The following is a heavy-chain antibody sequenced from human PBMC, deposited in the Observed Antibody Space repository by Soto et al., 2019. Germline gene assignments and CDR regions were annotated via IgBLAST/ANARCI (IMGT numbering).Heavy chain of an antibody. D-gene: IGHD3-22*01. V-gene: IGHV3-30-3*01. Sequence: GGSLRLSCAASGFTFNSYAMHWVRQAPGKGLEWVAVISYDGSNKYYADSVKGRFTISRDNSKNTMYLQMNSLRAEDTAVYYCARDALPSYYDSSGPSHYWGQGTLVTVSS. CDR3: ARDALPSYYDSSGPSHY. J-gene: IGHJ4*02. CDR1: GFTFNSYA. CDR2: ISYDGSNK.